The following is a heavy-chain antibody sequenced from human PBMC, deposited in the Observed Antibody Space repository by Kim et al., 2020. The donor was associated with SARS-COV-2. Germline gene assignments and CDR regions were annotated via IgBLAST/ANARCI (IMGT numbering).Heavy chain of an antibody. V-gene: IGHV5-51*01. D-gene: IGHD2-2*01. CDR3: ARLVVVPAASWFDP. J-gene: IGHJ5*02. Sequence: SPSFQGQVTISADESISTAYLQWSSLKASDTAMYYCARLVVVPAASWFDPWGQGTLVTVSS.